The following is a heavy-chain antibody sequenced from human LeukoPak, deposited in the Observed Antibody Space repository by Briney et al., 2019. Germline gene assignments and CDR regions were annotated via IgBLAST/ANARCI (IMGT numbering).Heavy chain of an antibody. D-gene: IGHD6-13*01. CDR3: ASSYSSSWYFDY. Sequence: SVKVSCKASGGTVSSYAISWVRQAPGQGLEWMGGIIPIFGTANYAQKFQGRVTITADESTSTAYMELSSLRSEDTAVYYCASSYSSSWYFDYWGQGTLVTVSS. CDR2: IIPIFGTA. V-gene: IGHV1-69*01. CDR1: GGTVSSYA. J-gene: IGHJ4*02.